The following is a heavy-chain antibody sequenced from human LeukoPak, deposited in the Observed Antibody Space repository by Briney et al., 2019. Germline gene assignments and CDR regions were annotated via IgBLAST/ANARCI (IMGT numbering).Heavy chain of an antibody. CDR3: ARAVTTTGLDY. V-gene: IGHV3-21*01. Sequence: GGSLRLSCAASGFTFSSYSMNWVRQAPGKGLEWVSSISSSSSYIYYADSVKGRFTISRDNAKNPLYLQMNSLRAEDTAVYYCARAVTTTGLDYWGQGTLVTVSS. CDR2: ISSSSSYI. J-gene: IGHJ4*02. D-gene: IGHD4-17*01. CDR1: GFTFSSYS.